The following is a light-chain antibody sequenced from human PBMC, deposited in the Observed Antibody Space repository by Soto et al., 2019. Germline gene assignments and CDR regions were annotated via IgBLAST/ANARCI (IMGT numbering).Light chain of an antibody. CDR3: QQAYTFPRT. CDR2: AAS. Sequence: DIQMTQSPSSLSASVGDRVTITCRASQSISNFLNWYQHKPGKAPKLLIYAASSLQSGVPSRFSGSGSGTDFTLTISSLQPEDFATFYCQQAYTFPRTFGQGTKVEIQ. CDR1: QSISNF. J-gene: IGKJ1*01. V-gene: IGKV1-39*01.